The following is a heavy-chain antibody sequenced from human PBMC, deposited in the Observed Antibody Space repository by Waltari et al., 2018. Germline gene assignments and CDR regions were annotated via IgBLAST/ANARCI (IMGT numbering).Heavy chain of an antibody. Sequence: QVQLMESGGGVVHPGRSLRLTCAASGFTFSNFPIHWVRQAPGKGLEWCAVSSSDGTNEHYADSCKGRWTISRDNTKSTLYLEMNSLRGDDTAGYFCAREVGSSWPLDYWGQGTLVTVSS. V-gene: IGHV3-30*01. D-gene: IGHD6-13*01. J-gene: IGHJ4*02. CDR2: SSSDGTNE. CDR3: AREVGSSWPLDY. CDR1: GFTFSNFP.